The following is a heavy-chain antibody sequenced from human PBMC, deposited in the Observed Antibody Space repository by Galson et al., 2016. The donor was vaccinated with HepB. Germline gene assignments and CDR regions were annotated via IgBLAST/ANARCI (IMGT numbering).Heavy chain of an antibody. V-gene: IGHV3-48*01. J-gene: IGHJ6*02. CDR1: GFRFSDYN. CDR3: ARPYTYYFGSGSYFDVLHYGMDV. D-gene: IGHD3-10*01. CDR2: IRASSGTI. Sequence: SLRLSCAASGFRFSDYNMNWVRQAPGRGLEWVAYIRASSGTIYYADSVKGRFTISRDNANNSLSLQMNSLGAEDTAFYYCARPYTYYFGSGSYFDVLHYGMDVWGQGTTVTVSS.